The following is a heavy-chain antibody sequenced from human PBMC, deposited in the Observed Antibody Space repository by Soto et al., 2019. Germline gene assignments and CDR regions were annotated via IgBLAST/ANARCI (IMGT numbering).Heavy chain of an antibody. J-gene: IGHJ4*02. CDR1: SGSFSGYY. Sequence: SETLSLTCAVYSGSFSGYYWSWIRQPPGKGLEWIGEIYHGLSIVYNPSLKSRVTISGDSSKNQFSLKLSSVTAADTAVYYCASHRGYYSVYCGPGTLLTVFS. CDR2: IYHGLSI. CDR3: ASHRGYYSVY. V-gene: IGHV4-34*01. D-gene: IGHD3-10*01.